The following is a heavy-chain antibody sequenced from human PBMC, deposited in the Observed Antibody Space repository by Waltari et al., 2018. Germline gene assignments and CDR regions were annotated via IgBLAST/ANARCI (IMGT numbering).Heavy chain of an antibody. V-gene: IGHV1-2*06. CDR3: ARGPSPRDYYYGSGLDV. J-gene: IGHJ6*02. CDR2: INPNSGGT. D-gene: IGHD3-10*01. Sequence: QVQLVQSGAEVKKPGASVKVSCKASGYTVTGYYMHWVLQAPGQGLEWMGRINPNSGGTNYAQKFQGRVTMTRDTSISTAYMELSRLRSDDTAVYYCARGPSPRDYYYGSGLDVWGQGTTVTVSS. CDR1: GYTVTGYY.